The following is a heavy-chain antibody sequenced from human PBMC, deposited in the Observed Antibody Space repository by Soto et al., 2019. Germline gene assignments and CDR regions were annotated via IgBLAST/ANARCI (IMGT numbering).Heavy chain of an antibody. CDR2: IIPIFGTA. CDR3: ASRADSSGYYPKAFDY. V-gene: IGHV1-69*13. CDR1: GGTFSSYA. J-gene: IGHJ4*02. D-gene: IGHD3-22*01. Sequence: SVKDSCKASGGTFSSYAISWARQAPGQGLEWMGGIIPIFGTANYAQKFQGRVTITADESTSTAYMELSSLRSEDTAVYYCASRADSSGYYPKAFDYWGQGTLVTVS.